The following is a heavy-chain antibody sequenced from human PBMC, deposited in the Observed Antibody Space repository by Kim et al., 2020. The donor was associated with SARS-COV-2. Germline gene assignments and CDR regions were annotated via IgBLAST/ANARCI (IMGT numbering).Heavy chain of an antibody. V-gene: IGHV3-48*03. J-gene: IGHJ6*03. Sequence: GGSLRLSCAASGFTFSSYEMNWVRQAPGKGLEWVSYISSSGSTIYYADSVKGRFTISRDNAKNSLYLQMNSLRAEDTAVYYCARGCSSSWYYYYYYMDVWGKGTTVTVSS. D-gene: IGHD6-13*01. CDR2: ISSSGSTI. CDR3: ARGCSSSWYYYYYYMDV. CDR1: GFTFSSYE.